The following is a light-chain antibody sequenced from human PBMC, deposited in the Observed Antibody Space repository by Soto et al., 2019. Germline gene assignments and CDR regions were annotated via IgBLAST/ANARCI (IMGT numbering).Light chain of an antibody. J-gene: IGKJ1*01. V-gene: IGKV3-11*01. CDR1: QSVRTY. Sequence: EIVLTQSPVTLSLSPGERATLSCRASQSVRTYLAWYQVKPGQAPRLLIYDASRRASGVPARFSGSGSGTDFTLTISSLEPEDFALYYCQQRNTWPPITFGQGDQGGYQ. CDR2: DAS. CDR3: QQRNTWPPIT.